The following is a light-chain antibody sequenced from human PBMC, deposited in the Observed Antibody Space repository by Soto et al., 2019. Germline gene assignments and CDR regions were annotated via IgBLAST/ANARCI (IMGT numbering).Light chain of an antibody. CDR2: GAS. CDR1: QSVSSN. V-gene: IGKV3-15*01. J-gene: IGKJ2*01. Sequence: EIVMTQSPATLSVSPGERATLSCRARQSVSSNLAWYQQKPGQAPRLLIYGASTRATGLPARFSGSGSGTEFTLTISSLQSEAFAVYYCQQYNNWPYTFGQGTKLEIK. CDR3: QQYNNWPYT.